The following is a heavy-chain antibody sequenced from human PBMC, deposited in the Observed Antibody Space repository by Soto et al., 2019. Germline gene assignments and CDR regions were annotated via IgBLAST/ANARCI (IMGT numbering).Heavy chain of an antibody. CDR2: MTYDGATE. D-gene: IGHD3-3*02. CDR1: GFTFSDYV. CDR3: ARAPLSIAVEDGVDF. V-gene: IGHV3-30*14. Sequence: QVRLVESGGGVVQPGTSLRLSCAASGFTFSDYVIHWVRQAAGQGLEWVASMTYDGATEYYADSVKGRFTMTRDNSKRTLALQMHSTRPCVTAGYYSARAPLSIAVEDGVDFWRHGTRV. J-gene: IGHJ3*01.